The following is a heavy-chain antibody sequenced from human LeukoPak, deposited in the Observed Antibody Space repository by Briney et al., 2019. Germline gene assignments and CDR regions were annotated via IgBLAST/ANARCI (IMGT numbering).Heavy chain of an antibody. CDR3: ARDGGSSCNDY. CDR2: ISYDGSNK. J-gene: IGHJ4*02. Sequence: HTGGSLRLSCAASGFTFSSYGMHWVRQAPGKGLEWVAVISYDGSNKYYADSVKGRFTNSRDNSKNTLYLQMNSLRAEDTAVYYCARDGGSSCNDYWGQGTLVTVSS. CDR1: GFTFSSYG. V-gene: IGHV3-30*03. D-gene: IGHD6-13*01.